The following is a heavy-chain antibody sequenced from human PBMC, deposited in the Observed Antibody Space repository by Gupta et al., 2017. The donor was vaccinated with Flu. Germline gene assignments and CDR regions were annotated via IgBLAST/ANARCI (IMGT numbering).Heavy chain of an antibody. Sequence: VQLVESGGSLVKPGGSLRLSCAASVFTFSNAWLRLVRQAPGKGLEWVGSIRSKTDGGTSDDAAPVKDRFTIERDESNSTLFLQMSSMKVEDSAVYYCTTDPGVKYCSGGSGDAVDYWGQGTLVTVSS. CDR3: TTDPGVKYCSGGSGDAVDY. D-gene: IGHD2-15*01. J-gene: IGHJ4*02. CDR2: IRSKTDGGTS. V-gene: IGHV3-15*02. CDR1: VFTFSNAW.